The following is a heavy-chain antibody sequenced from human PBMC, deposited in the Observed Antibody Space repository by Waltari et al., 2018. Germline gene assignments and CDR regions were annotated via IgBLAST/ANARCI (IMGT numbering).Heavy chain of an antibody. CDR2: TYYRSKWYN. Sequence: QVQLQQSGPGLVKPSQTLSLTCAISGDSVSSNSAAWNWIRQSPSRGLEWLGRTYYRSKWYNDDAVSVKSRITINPDTSKNQFSLQLNSVTPEDTAVYYCARRVVPAAIGYYYYGMDVWGQGTTVTVSS. D-gene: IGHD2-2*02. CDR1: GDSVSSNSAA. CDR3: ARRVVPAAIGYYYYGMDV. J-gene: IGHJ6*02. V-gene: IGHV6-1*01.